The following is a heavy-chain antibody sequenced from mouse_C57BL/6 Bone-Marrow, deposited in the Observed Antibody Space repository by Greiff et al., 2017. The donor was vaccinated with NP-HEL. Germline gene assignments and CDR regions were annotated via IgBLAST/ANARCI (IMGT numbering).Heavy chain of an antibody. D-gene: IGHD2-5*01. CDR2: ISDGGSYT. CDR1: GFTFSSYA. V-gene: IGHV5-4*03. Sequence: EVKLVESGGGLVKPGGSLKLSCAASGFTFSSYAMSWVRQTPEKRLEWVATISDGGSYTYYPDNVKGRFTISRDNAKNNLYLQMSHLKSEDTAMYYCARGYSNLFAYWGQGTLVTVSA. CDR3: ARGYSNLFAY. J-gene: IGHJ3*01.